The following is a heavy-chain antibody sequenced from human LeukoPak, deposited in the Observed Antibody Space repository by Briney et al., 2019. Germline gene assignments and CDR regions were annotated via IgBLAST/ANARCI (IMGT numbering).Heavy chain of an antibody. D-gene: IGHD5-12*01. CDR1: GGSISSYY. CDR2: IYYSGST. CDR3: ARGSRLDGMDV. V-gene: IGHV4-59*01. J-gene: IGHJ6*02. Sequence: SETLSLTCTVSGGSISSYYWSWIRQPPGKGLEWIGYIYYSGSTNYNPSLKSRVTISVDTSRNQFSLKLSSVTAADTAVYYCARGSRLDGMDVWGQGTTVTVSS.